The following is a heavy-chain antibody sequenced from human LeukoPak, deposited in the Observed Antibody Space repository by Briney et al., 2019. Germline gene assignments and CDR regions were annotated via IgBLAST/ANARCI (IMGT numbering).Heavy chain of an antibody. CDR2: VFYTGNT. V-gene: IGHV4-61*01. Sequence: SETLSLTCTISGASINSGSITTYYWSWVRQPPGQGLEWIGYVFYTGNTNYNPSLKSRVTISVDTPKNQFSLKLSSVTAADTAVYYCARDILYSHGYYYYHYMDVWGKGTTVTVSS. CDR3: ARDILYSHGYYYYHYMDV. J-gene: IGHJ6*03. D-gene: IGHD5-18*01. CDR1: GASINSGSITTYY.